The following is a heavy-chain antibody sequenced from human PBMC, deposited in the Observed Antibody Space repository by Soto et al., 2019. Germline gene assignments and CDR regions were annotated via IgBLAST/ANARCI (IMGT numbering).Heavy chain of an antibody. CDR3: ARDLGRITIIVVVSDPVYYYYGMDV. V-gene: IGHV1-18*04. CDR1: GYTFTSYG. D-gene: IGHD3-22*01. J-gene: IGHJ6*02. CDR2: ISAYNGNT. Sequence: GASVKVSCKASGYTFTSYGISWVRQAPGQGLEWMGWISAYNGNTNYAQKFQGRVTMPTDTSTSTAYMEPRSLRSDDTAVYYCARDLGRITIIVVVSDPVYYYYGMDVWGQGTTVTVS.